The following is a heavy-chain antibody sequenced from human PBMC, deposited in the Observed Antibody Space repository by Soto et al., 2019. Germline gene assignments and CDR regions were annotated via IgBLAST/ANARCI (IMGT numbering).Heavy chain of an antibody. CDR3: AIGHATDNWLDP. V-gene: IGHV1-8*01. CDR2: MNPNNGRT. D-gene: IGHD2-2*01. CDR1: GYTFTSYY. Sequence: ASVKVSCKASGYTFTSYYINWVRQATGQGLEWLGWMNPNNGRTGYAQNFQGRITMTSNTSITTAYMELSSLRSEVTAEYYCAIGHATDNWLDPWGQGTLVTVSS. J-gene: IGHJ5*02.